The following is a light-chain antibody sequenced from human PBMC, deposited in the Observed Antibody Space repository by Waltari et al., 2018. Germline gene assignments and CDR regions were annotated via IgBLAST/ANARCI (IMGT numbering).Light chain of an antibody. J-gene: IGKJ2*01. CDR2: DAS. V-gene: IGKV3-15*01. Sequence: ETVMTQSPATLSVSPGDTATLSCRASQSVSNNLAWYQQKPGQAPRLLIHDASTRAAGVPARFSGSGSGTEFTLTITSLQSEDFAFYYCQQYNNWPLYTFGQGSRLENK. CDR3: QQYNNWPLYT. CDR1: QSVSNN.